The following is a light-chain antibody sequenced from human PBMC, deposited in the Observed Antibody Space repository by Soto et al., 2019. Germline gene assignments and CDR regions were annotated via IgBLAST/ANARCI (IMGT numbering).Light chain of an antibody. CDR3: QQHNNWIT. J-gene: IGKJ5*01. CDR1: QSVSSN. CDR2: DAS. V-gene: IGKV3-11*01. Sequence: EIVLTQSPATLSLSPGERATLSCRASQSVSSNLAWYQQKLGQAPRLLIYDASTRATGLPARFSGSGSGTDFTRTISSLEPEDFAVYYCQQHNNWITFGQGTRLEI.